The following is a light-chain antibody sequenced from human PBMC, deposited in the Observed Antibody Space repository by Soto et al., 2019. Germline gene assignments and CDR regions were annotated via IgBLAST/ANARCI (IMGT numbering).Light chain of an antibody. CDR3: AAWDDTLNGPV. J-gene: IGLJ1*01. CDR2: SND. Sequence: QSVLTQPPSTSGTPGQRVTISCSGSSSNIGSNPVNWYQQLPGTAPKLLIYSNDRRPSGVPDRFSGSKSGTSASLAISGLQSEGEAGYYCAAWDDTLNGPVFGTGAKLTVL. V-gene: IGLV1-44*01. CDR1: SSNIGSNP.